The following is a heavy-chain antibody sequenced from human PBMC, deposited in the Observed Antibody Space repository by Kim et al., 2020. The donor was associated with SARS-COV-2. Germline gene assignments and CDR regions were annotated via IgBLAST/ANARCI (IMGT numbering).Heavy chain of an antibody. CDR2: IYYSGST. CDR3: AREPHYVDYFDY. Sequence: SETLSLTCTVSGGSISSYYWSWIRQPPGKGLEWIGYIYYSGSTNYNPSLKSRVTISVDTSKNQFSLKLSSVTAAATPWYSCAREPHYVDYFDYWGQGTLV. V-gene: IGHV4-59*01. CDR1: GGSISSYY. D-gene: IGHD3-16*01. J-gene: IGHJ4*02.